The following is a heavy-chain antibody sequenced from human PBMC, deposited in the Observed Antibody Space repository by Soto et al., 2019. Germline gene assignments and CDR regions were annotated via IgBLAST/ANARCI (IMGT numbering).Heavy chain of an antibody. D-gene: IGHD1-26*01. CDR1: GGSITSSSYY. CDR3: ARRWIMGIWFDP. J-gene: IGHJ5*02. CDR2: IYYSGSA. V-gene: IGHV4-39*01. Sequence: SETLSLTCTVSGGSITSSSYYWGWIRQPPGKGLEWIGSIYYSGSAYYNPSLKSRVTISVDTSKNQFSLNLSSVTAADTAVYYCARRWIMGIWFDPWGQGTLVTVSS.